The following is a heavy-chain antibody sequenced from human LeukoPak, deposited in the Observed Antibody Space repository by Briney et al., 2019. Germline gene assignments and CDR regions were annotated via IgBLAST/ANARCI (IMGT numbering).Heavy chain of an antibody. Sequence: ASVNVSCKTSGYTFTSYNLNWVRQAPGQGLEWMGLISTYNGNTNYAQRFQGRVTMTTDTSTNTAYMELRSLRSDDTAVYYCARCPYGSGSYLFGGSSYYMDVWGKGTTVTVSS. CDR3: ARCPYGSGSYLFGGSSYYMDV. V-gene: IGHV1-18*01. CDR2: ISTYNGNT. D-gene: IGHD3-10*01. J-gene: IGHJ6*03. CDR1: GYTFTSYN.